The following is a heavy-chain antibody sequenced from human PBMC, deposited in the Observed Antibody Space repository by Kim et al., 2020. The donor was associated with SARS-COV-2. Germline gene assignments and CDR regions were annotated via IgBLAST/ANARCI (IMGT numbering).Heavy chain of an antibody. D-gene: IGHD3-22*01. J-gene: IGHJ4*02. Sequence: GGSLRLSCAASGFTFSSYSMNWVRQAPGKGLEWVSSISSSSSYIYYADSVKGRFTISRDNAKNSLYLQMNSLRAEDTAVYYCARDLGYYDSSGYYSQDYWGQGTLVTVSS. V-gene: IGHV3-21*01. CDR2: ISSSSSYI. CDR1: GFTFSSYS. CDR3: ARDLGYYDSSGYYSQDY.